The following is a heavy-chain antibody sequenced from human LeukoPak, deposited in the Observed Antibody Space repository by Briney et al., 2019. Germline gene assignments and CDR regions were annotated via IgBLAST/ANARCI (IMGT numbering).Heavy chain of an antibody. CDR2: IKPDGSDT. D-gene: IGHD2-21*02. CDR3: TTLYGDSLDY. J-gene: IGHJ4*02. V-gene: IGHV3-74*01. CDR1: GFAFSTYW. Sequence: GGSLRLSCAASGFAFSTYWMYWVRQVAGKGLVWVSRIKPDGSDTDYADSVKGRFTISRDNAKNTLYLRMNSLRAEDTAVYYCTTLYGDSLDYWGQGTLVTVSS.